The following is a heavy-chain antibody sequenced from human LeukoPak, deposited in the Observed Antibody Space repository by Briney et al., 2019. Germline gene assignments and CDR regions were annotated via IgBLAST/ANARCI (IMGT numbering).Heavy chain of an antibody. Sequence: GGSLRLSCAASGFTFDDYTMHWVRQAPGKGLEWVSLISWDGGSTYYADSVKGRFTISRDNSKNSLYLQMNSLRTEDTALYYCAKAYGYSSSPRSPDIWGKGTMVTVSS. CDR2: ISWDGGST. V-gene: IGHV3-43*01. CDR3: AKAYGYSSSPRSPDI. J-gene: IGHJ3*02. CDR1: GFTFDDYT. D-gene: IGHD6-13*01.